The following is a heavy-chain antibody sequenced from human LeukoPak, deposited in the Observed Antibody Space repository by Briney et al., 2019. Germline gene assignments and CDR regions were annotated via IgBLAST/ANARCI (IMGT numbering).Heavy chain of an antibody. Sequence: GGSLRLSCAASGFTFSTFAFSWVRQAPGKGLERVAVIWYDGSNKYYADSVKGRFTISRDNSKNTLYLQMNSLRAEDTAVYYCARSYYDFWSGYLGVGYWGQGTLVTVSS. CDR2: IWYDGSNK. V-gene: IGHV3-33*08. J-gene: IGHJ4*02. CDR1: GFTFSTFA. CDR3: ARSYYDFWSGYLGVGY. D-gene: IGHD3-3*01.